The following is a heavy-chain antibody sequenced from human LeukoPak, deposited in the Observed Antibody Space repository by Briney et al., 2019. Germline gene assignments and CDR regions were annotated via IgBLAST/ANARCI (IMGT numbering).Heavy chain of an antibody. CDR2: VYHTGTT. J-gene: IGHJ6*03. D-gene: IGHD1-26*01. CDR1: GASISSSHYF. V-gene: IGHV4-39*07. CDR3: ARLRWELLYLHYFIDV. Sequence: SETLSLTCTVSGASISSSHYFWGWLRQPPGKGLEYIGGVYHTGTTYYNPSLKSRVFVSVDTSKNQFSLQLSSVTAADTAVYYCARLRWELLYLHYFIDVWGKGTTVTVSS.